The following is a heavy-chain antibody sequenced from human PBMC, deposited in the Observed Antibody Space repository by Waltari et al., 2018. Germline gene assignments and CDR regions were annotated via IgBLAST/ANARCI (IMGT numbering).Heavy chain of an antibody. CDR3: AGGRRTGQWSGEIFQYIYHGSDV. D-gene: IGHD2-15*01. Sequence: QVQLQQWGAGLLRPSKTLSLTCGVSGGPFNDYFWSWFRQTPGKGLEWIGEISYSGSTEYNPSLKSLVTLAVDTAKNQFSLKVRSVTAADTAVYYCAGGRRTGQWSGEIFQYIYHGSDVWGQGTTVNVSS. V-gene: IGHV4-34*01. CDR1: GGPFNDYF. CDR2: ISYSGST. J-gene: IGHJ6*02.